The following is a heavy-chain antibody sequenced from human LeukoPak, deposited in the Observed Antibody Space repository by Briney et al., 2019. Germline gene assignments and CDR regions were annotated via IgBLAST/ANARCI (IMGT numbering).Heavy chain of an antibody. V-gene: IGHV3-21*01. CDR2: ISSSSSYI. J-gene: IGHJ4*02. CDR1: GFTFSSYS. CDR3: ARVIYDSSGLLDY. Sequence: GGSLRLSCAASGFTFSSYSMNWVRQAPGKGLEWVSSISSSSSYIYYADSVKGRFTISRDNAKNSLYLQMNSLRAEDTAVYYCARVIYDSSGLLDYWGQGTLVTVSS. D-gene: IGHD3-22*01.